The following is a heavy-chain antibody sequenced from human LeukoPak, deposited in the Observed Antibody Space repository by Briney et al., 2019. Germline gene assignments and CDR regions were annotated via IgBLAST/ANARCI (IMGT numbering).Heavy chain of an antibody. V-gene: IGHV3-30*18. Sequence: GGSLRLSCAASGFTFSSYGMHWVRQAPGKGLEWVAVISYDGSNKYYADSVKGRFTISRDNSKNTLYLQMNSLRGEDTAVYYCAKDGGAPYDILTGYHFDYWGRGTLVTVSS. CDR3: AKDGGAPYDILTGYHFDY. J-gene: IGHJ4*02. D-gene: IGHD3-9*01. CDR2: ISYDGSNK. CDR1: GFTFSSYG.